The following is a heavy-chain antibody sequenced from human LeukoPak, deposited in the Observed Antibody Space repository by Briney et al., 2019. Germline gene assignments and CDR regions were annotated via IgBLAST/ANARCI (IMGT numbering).Heavy chain of an antibody. CDR1: GGSISSRGYY. D-gene: IGHD3-10*01. J-gene: IGHJ4*02. Sequence: SETLSLTCTVSGGSISSRGYYWSWLRQPPGKGLEWIGSIYYSGCTYYNPSLKSRVTISVDTSKNQFSLKLSAVTAADTAVYYCARLQGSGSPSFDYWGQGTLVSVSS. CDR3: ARLQGSGSPSFDY. CDR2: IYYSGCT. V-gene: IGHV4-39*01.